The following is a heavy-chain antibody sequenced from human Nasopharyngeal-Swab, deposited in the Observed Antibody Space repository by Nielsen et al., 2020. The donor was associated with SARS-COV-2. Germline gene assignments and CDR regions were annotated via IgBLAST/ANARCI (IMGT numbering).Heavy chain of an antibody. CDR3: ATSRLLEWPRPPLYWYFDV. V-gene: IGHV4-61*01. D-gene: IGHD3-3*01. Sequence: SETLSLTCTVSGVSVSSNRYYWNWIRQSPGKGLEWIGYIFHSGSTHYNPSLKSRVTISIDTYKNQFSLRLSSVTAADTAVYYCATSRLLEWPRPPLYWYFDVWGRGTLVSVSS. CDR1: GVSVSSNRYY. CDR2: IFHSGST. J-gene: IGHJ2*01.